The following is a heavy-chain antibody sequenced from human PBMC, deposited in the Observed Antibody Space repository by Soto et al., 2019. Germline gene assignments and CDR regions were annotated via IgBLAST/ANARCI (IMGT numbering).Heavy chain of an antibody. D-gene: IGHD2-21*02. J-gene: IGHJ6*02. CDR1: AFSLSTGGVA. CDR3: IQSRCGGDCLQSYASYYYYGMDV. Sequence: SGPTLVNPTQTLTLTCTFSAFSLSTGGVAVGWIRQPPGKALEWLALIYWDDDKRYSPSLRSRLTITKDTSKNQVVLTMTNMDPVDTATYYCIQSRCGGDCLQSYASYYYYGMDVWGQGTTVTVSS. CDR2: IYWDDDK. V-gene: IGHV2-5*02.